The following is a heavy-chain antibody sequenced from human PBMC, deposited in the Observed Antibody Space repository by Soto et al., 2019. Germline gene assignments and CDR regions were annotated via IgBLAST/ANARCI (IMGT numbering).Heavy chain of an antibody. J-gene: IGHJ6*02. CDR2: IVVGSGNT. CDR1: GFTFTSSA. CDR3: AALDSSCYWHMYYYYGMDV. D-gene: IGHD3-22*01. Sequence: QMQLVQSGPEVKKPGTSVKVSCKASGFTFTSSAVQWVRQARGQRLEWIGWIVVGSGNTNYAQKFQERVTITRDMSTSTAYMELSSLRSEDTAVYYCAALDSSCYWHMYYYYGMDVWGQGTTVTVSS. V-gene: IGHV1-58*01.